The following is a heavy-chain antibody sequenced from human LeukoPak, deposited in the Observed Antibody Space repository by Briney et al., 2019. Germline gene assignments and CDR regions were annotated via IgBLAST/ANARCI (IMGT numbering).Heavy chain of an antibody. D-gene: IGHD3-10*01. CDR2: IYYSGST. CDR3: ARGGYGSGSYYRGEARYYYYYMDV. CDR1: GGSISSYY. J-gene: IGHJ6*03. Sequence: PSETLSLTCTVSGGSISSYYWSWIRQPPGKGLEWIGYIYYSGSTNYNPSLKSRVTISVDTSKNQFSLKLSSVAAADTAVYYCARGGYGSGSYYRGEARYYYYYMDVWGKGTTVTISS. V-gene: IGHV4-59*01.